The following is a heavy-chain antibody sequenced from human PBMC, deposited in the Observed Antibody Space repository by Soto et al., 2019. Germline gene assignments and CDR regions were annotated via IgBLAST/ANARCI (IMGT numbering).Heavy chain of an antibody. CDR3: AKDRHPHGIWTFDY. CDR2: INQPGKQT. J-gene: IGHJ4*02. V-gene: IGHV3-23*03. D-gene: IGHD3-9*01. CDR1: GFIFSTYT. Sequence: PGGSLRLSCAASGFIFSTYTMNWVRQVPGKGLEWVSGINQPGKQTWYADSVKGRFTISRDNSKNFLFLQKNSLRVEDTAVYYCAKDRHPHGIWTFDYWGQGAPVTVSS.